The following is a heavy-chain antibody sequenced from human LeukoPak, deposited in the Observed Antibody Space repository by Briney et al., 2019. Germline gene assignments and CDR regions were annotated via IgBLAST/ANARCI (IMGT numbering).Heavy chain of an antibody. CDR1: GYTFTGYY. Sequence: ASVKVPCKASGYTFTGYYMHWVRQAPGQGLEWMGRINPNSGGTNYAQKFQGRVTMTRDTSISTAYMELSRLRSDDTAVYYCARALRFLEWWEDYYYMDVWGKGTTVTVSS. V-gene: IGHV1-2*06. CDR2: INPNSGGT. J-gene: IGHJ6*03. D-gene: IGHD3-3*01. CDR3: ARALRFLEWWEDYYYMDV.